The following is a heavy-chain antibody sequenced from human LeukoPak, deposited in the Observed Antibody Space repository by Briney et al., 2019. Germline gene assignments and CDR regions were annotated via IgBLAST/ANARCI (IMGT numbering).Heavy chain of an antibody. V-gene: IGHV4-30-2*01. CDR1: GGSISSGGYS. J-gene: IGHJ4*02. CDR2: IYHSGST. Sequence: PSETLSLTCAVSGGSISSGGYSWSWIRQPPGKGLEWIGYIYHSGSTYYNPSLKSRVTISVDRSKNQFSLKLSSVTAADTAVYYCARADFWSGQAHFDYWGQGTLVTVSS. D-gene: IGHD3-3*01. CDR3: ARADFWSGQAHFDY.